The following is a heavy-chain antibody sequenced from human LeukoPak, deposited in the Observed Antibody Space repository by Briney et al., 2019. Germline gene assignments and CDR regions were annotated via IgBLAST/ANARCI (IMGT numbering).Heavy chain of an antibody. CDR3: ARGEYGGYANRIERRLFYFDY. Sequence: SETLSLTCTVSGGSISNYYWSWIRQPPGKGLEWIGYIYTSGNTKYNPALKSRVTISVGTSKNQFSLKLRSVTAADTAVYYCARGEYGGYANRIERRLFYFDYWGQGMLVTVSS. CDR1: GGSISNYY. CDR2: IYTSGNT. J-gene: IGHJ4*02. V-gene: IGHV4-4*09. D-gene: IGHD5-12*01.